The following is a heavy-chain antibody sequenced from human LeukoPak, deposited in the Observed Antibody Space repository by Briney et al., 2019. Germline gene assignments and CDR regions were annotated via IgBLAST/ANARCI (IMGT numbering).Heavy chain of an antibody. V-gene: IGHV5-51*01. CDR3: ARRGNVGRLGAFDI. Sequence: GESLNISCKGSGYSFTTYWIGWVRQMPGKGLEWMGIIYPGDSDTRYSPSFQGRVTISADKSISTAYLQWSSLKASDTAMFYCARRGNVGRLGAFDIWGQGTMVTVSS. CDR2: IYPGDSDT. J-gene: IGHJ3*02. CDR1: GYSFTTYW. D-gene: IGHD3-16*01.